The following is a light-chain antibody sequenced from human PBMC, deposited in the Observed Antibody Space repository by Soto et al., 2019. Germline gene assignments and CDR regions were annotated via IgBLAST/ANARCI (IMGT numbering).Light chain of an antibody. CDR2: EVS. V-gene: IGLV2-14*01. Sequence: QSVLTQPASVSGSPGQSITISCTGTSSDVGGYNYVSWYQQHPGKAPKLMIYEVSNRPSGVSSRFSGSKSGNTASLTISGLQAEDEADYYCSSYTSSYTYVFGTGTKVTV. J-gene: IGLJ1*01. CDR1: SSDVGGYNY. CDR3: SSYTSSYTYV.